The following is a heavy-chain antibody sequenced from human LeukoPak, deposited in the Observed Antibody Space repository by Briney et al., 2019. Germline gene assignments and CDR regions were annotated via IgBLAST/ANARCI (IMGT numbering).Heavy chain of an antibody. V-gene: IGHV3-30*04. J-gene: IGHJ4*02. CDR3: ARQGRIDYDILTYDY. D-gene: IGHD3-9*01. Sequence: PGGSLRLSCAASGFTFSSYAMHWVRQAPGKGLEWVAVISYDGSNKYYADSVKGRFTISRDNSKNTLYLQMNSLRAEDTAVYYCARQGRIDYDILTYDYWGQGTLVTVSS. CDR2: ISYDGSNK. CDR1: GFTFSSYA.